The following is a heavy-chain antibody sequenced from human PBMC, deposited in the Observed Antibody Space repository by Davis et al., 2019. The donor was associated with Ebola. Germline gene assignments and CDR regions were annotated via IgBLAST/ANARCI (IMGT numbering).Heavy chain of an antibody. CDR1: RYTFTAYY. V-gene: IGHV1-2*02. CDR2: INPNSGGT. Sequence: ASVKVSCKASRYTFTAYYMHWVRQAPGQGLEWMGWINPNSGGTNYAQKFQGRVTMTRDTSISTAYMELSRLRSDDTAVYYCARGAGITGTGRLFDLWGQGTLVTVSS. J-gene: IGHJ4*02. D-gene: IGHD1-20*01. CDR3: ARGAGITGTGRLFDL.